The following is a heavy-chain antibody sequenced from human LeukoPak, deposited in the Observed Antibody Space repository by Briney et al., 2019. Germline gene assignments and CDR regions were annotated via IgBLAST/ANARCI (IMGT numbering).Heavy chain of an antibody. CDR3: ARLDRPGGRTGDVFDI. D-gene: IGHD3-22*01. V-gene: IGHV4-59*08. CDR1: GVPISGYH. J-gene: IGHJ3*02. Sequence: SETLSLTCSVSGVPISGYHRIWFRPPPRKGLEWIGYIDYSWNTNYSPSLKSRVTMSLDMSKNQFSLEMNSVTGADTPMFYCARLDRPGGRTGDVFDIWGQGTMVTVSS. CDR2: IDYSWNT.